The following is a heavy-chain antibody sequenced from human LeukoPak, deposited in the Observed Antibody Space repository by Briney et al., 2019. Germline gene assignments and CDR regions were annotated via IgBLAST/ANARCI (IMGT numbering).Heavy chain of an antibody. J-gene: IGHJ6*02. CDR2: IYTSGST. CDR1: GGSISSGSYY. V-gene: IGHV4-61*02. CDR3: ARDLYGMDV. Sequence: SGTLSLTCTVSGGSISSGSYYWSWIRQPAGKGLEWIGRIYTSGSTNYNPSLKSRVTISVDTSKNQFPLKLSSVTAADTAVYYCARDLYGMDVWGQGTTVTVSS.